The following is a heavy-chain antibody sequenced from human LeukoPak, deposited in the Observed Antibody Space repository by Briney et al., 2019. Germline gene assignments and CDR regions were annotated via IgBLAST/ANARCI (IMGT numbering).Heavy chain of an antibody. CDR3: ARDLAYSRLDY. V-gene: IGHV3-33*08. Sequence: PGGSLRLSCAASGFIFSNYAIHWVRQTPGKGLECVAVISFDGSKKYYADFAKGRFTISRDNAKNLLYLQVNSLRVEDTAFYYCARDLAYSRLDYWGQGMLVTVSS. CDR1: GFIFSNYA. CDR2: ISFDGSKK. J-gene: IGHJ4*02. D-gene: IGHD5-18*01.